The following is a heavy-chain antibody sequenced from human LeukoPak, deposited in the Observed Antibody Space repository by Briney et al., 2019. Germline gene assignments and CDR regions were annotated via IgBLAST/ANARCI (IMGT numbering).Heavy chain of an antibody. CDR2: IYPGDSDT. V-gene: IGHV5-51*01. D-gene: IGHD6-19*01. Sequence: RGESLKISCKGSGFSFSTYWIGWVRQMPGKGLEWMGIIYPGDSDTTYSPSFQGQVTISADKSISTAYLQWSSLKASDTGMYYCARPYGAYSSGWVDYWGQGTLVTVSS. CDR3: ARPYGAYSSGWVDY. J-gene: IGHJ4*02. CDR1: GFSFSTYW.